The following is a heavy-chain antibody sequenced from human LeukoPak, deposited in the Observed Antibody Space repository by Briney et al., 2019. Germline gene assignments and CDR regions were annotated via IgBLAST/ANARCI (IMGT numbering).Heavy chain of an antibody. Sequence: PGGTLTLSCAASGFTFDDYDMHWGRQAPGKGLEWVSGISWNSGSIDYADSVKSRFTISRDNAKNSLYLQMNSLRAEDTALYYCAKGLLWFGEQYYYDGIDVWGQGTTVTVSS. V-gene: IGHV3-9*01. CDR2: ISWNSGSI. CDR1: GFTFDDYD. CDR3: AKGLLWFGEQYYYDGIDV. D-gene: IGHD3-10*01. J-gene: IGHJ6*02.